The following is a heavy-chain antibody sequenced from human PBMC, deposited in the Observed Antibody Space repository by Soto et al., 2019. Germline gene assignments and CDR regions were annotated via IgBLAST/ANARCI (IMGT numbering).Heavy chain of an antibody. J-gene: IGHJ6*02. D-gene: IGHD6-19*01. CDR1: GFTFSSYG. CDR2: ISYDGSNK. CDR3: AKVQLSSGWYEYYYGMDV. V-gene: IGHV3-30*18. Sequence: QVQLVESGGGVVQPGRSLRLSCAASGFTFSSYGMHWVRQAPGKGLEWVAVISYDGSNKYYADSVKGRFTISRDNSKNTLYLQMNSLRAEDTAVYYCAKVQLSSGWYEYYYGMDVWGQGTTVTVSS.